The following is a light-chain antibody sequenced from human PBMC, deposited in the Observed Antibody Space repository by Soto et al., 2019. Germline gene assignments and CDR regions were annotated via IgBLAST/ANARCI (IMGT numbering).Light chain of an antibody. V-gene: IGKV3-20*01. Sequence: EIVLTQSPGTLSLSPGERATLSCRASQSVSSSSFAWYQQKPGQAPKLLIYGASSRATGIPDQFSGSGSGTDFTLTISSLEPEDFALYYCQQYGSSPPYTFGQGTKLEIK. CDR2: GAS. J-gene: IGKJ2*01. CDR1: QSVSSSS. CDR3: QQYGSSPPYT.